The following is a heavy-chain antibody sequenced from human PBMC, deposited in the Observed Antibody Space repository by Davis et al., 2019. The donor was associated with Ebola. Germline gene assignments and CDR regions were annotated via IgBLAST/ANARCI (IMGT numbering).Heavy chain of an antibody. D-gene: IGHD3-10*01. J-gene: IGHJ4*02. CDR1: GFSLSTSGVG. Sequence: SGPTLVKPTQTLTLTCTFSGFSLSTSGVGVGWIRQPPGKALEWLALIYWDADKRYSPSLKNRLTITKDTSKNQVVLTMTNMDPVDTATYLCAHFAVSGSYYYFDYWGQGTLVTVSS. V-gene: IGHV2-5*02. CDR3: AHFAVSGSYYYFDY. CDR2: IYWDADK.